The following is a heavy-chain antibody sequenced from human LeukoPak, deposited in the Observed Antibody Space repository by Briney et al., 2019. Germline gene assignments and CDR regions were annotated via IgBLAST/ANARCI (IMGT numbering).Heavy chain of an antibody. J-gene: IGHJ4*02. D-gene: IGHD1-1*01. Sequence: SETLSLTCAVYGGSFSGYYWSWIRQPPGKGLEWIGEINHSGSTNYNPSLKSRVTISVDTSKNQFSLKLSSVTAADTAVYYCARGRGYPLGYWGQGTLVTVSS. CDR3: ARGRGYPLGY. CDR2: INHSGST. CDR1: GGSFSGYY. V-gene: IGHV4-34*01.